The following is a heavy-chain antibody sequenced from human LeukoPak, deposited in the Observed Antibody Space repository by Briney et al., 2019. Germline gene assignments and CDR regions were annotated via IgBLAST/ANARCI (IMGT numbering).Heavy chain of an antibody. CDR1: GYSFTSYW. V-gene: IGHV5-51*01. J-gene: IGHJ6*02. CDR3: ARSSGWYGGYYYYGMDV. Sequence: PGESLKISCKGSGYSFTSYWLGWVREMPGKGLEWMGIIYPGDSDTRYSPSFQGQVTISADKSISTAYLQWSSLKASDTAMYYCARSSGWYGGYYYYGMDVWGQGTTVTVSS. D-gene: IGHD6-19*01. CDR2: IYPGDSDT.